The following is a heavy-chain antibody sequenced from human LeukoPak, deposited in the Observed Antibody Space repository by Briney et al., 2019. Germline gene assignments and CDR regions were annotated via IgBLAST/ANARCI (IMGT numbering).Heavy chain of an antibody. V-gene: IGHV3-53*01. CDR3: ARDWGSGSYPPNGAFDI. D-gene: IGHD3-10*01. CDR1: GFTVSSNY. Sequence: PGGSLRLSCAASGFTVSSNYMSWVRQAPGKGLEWVSVIYSGGSTYYADSVKGRFTISRDNSKDTLYLQMNSLRAEDTAVYYCARDWGSGSYPPNGAFDIWGQGTMVTVSS. J-gene: IGHJ3*02. CDR2: IYSGGST.